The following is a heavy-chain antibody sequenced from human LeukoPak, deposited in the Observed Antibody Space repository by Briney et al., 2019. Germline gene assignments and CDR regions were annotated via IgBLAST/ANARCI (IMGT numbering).Heavy chain of an antibody. CDR1: GASISRHY. J-gene: IGHJ5*02. D-gene: IGHD3-22*01. V-gene: IGHV4-4*09. CDR3: ARHRENSYESSHMGFDP. CDR2: ISASGRT. Sequence: SETLSLTCVVSGASISRHYWSWIRQPPGKGLEWIGYISASGRTNYNPALKSRVTISGDTSNNQFSLRLTSVTAADTAVYYCARHRENSYESSHMGFDPWGSGTLVTVSS.